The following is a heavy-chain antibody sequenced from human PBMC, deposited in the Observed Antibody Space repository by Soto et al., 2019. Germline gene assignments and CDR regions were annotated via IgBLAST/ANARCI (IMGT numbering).Heavy chain of an antibody. CDR1: GYSFTSYW. Sequence: GESLKISCKGSGYSFTSYWISWVRQMPGKGLEWMGTIYPGDSDTRYSPSFQGQVSMSADKSISTAYLQWSSLKASDSAMYYCARPDSLYGNYDCWGEGTLVTVSS. V-gene: IGHV5-51*01. CDR3: ARPDSLYGNYDC. J-gene: IGHJ4*02. D-gene: IGHD4-17*01. CDR2: IYPGDSDT.